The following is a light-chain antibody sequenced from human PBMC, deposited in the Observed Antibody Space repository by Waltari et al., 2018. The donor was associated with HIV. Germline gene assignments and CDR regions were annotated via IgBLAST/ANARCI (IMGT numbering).Light chain of an antibody. CDR2: VNSDGSH. V-gene: IGLV4-69*01. CDR3: QTWENGPKV. J-gene: IGLJ3*02. CDR1: SGHSRYD. Sequence: QLVLTQSPSASASLGASVKLTCTLSSGHSRYDIAWHQQQPEKGPRYLMKVNSDGSHNKGDGIPDRCSGSSSGAERYLTISSLQSDDEADYYCQTWENGPKVFGGGTKLTVV.